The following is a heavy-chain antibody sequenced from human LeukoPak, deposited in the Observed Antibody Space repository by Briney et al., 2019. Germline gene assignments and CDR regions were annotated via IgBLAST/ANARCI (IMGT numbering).Heavy chain of an antibody. D-gene: IGHD2-21*01. CDR2: VYHTGST. Sequence: SETLSLTCTVSGGSISSYYWSWIRQPPGKELEWIGTVYHTGSTNYNPSLKSRLTISVDTSKNQFSLKLSSVTAADTAVFYCARHDSLSLPFDYWGQGTLVTVSS. V-gene: IGHV4-59*08. CDR3: ARHDSLSLPFDY. J-gene: IGHJ4*02. CDR1: GGSISSYY.